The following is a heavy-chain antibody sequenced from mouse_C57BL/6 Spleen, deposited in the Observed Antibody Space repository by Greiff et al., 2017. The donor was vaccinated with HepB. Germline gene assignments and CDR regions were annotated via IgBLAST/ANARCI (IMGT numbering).Heavy chain of an antibody. CDR1: GYTFTSYW. CDR2: IDPNSGGT. J-gene: IGHJ3*01. CDR3: ARGDYYGSSYLIFAY. Sequence: QVQLQQPGAELVKPGASVKLSCKASGYTFTSYWMHWVKQRPGRGLEWIGRIDPNSGGTKYNEKFKSKATLTVDKPSSTAYMQLISLTSGDSAVYYCARGDYYGSSYLIFAYWGQGTLVTVSA. D-gene: IGHD1-1*01. V-gene: IGHV1-72*01.